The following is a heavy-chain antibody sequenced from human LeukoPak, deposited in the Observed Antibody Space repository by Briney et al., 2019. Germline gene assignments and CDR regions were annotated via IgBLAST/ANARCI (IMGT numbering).Heavy chain of an antibody. CDR1: GFTFSSYA. Sequence: GGSLRLSCPASGFTFSSYAMSWVRQAPGKGLEWVSTLSGSGGSTYYADSVKGRFTISRDNAKNSLYLQMNSLRAEDTAVYYCARWAGAILTDYWGQGTLVTVSS. CDR2: LSGSGGST. D-gene: IGHD1-26*01. J-gene: IGHJ4*02. CDR3: ARWAGAILTDY. V-gene: IGHV3-23*01.